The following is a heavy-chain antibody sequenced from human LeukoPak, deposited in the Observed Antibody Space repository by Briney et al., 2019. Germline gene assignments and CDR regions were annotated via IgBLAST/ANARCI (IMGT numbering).Heavy chain of an antibody. CDR2: ISGSGGST. CDR3: ARDIGGRKNHYFDY. Sequence: GGSLRLPCAASGFTFSSYAMSWVHQAPGKGLEWVSAISGSGGSTYYADSVKGRFTISRDNSKNTLYLQMNSLRAEDTAVYYCARDIGGRKNHYFDYWGQGTLVTVSS. J-gene: IGHJ4*02. CDR1: GFTFSSYA. D-gene: IGHD2-15*01. V-gene: IGHV3-23*01.